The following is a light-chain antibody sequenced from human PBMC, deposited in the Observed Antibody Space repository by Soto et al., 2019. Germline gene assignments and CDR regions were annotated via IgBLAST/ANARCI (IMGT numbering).Light chain of an antibody. CDR3: AAWDDSLSGSWV. CDR2: RNN. V-gene: IGLV1-47*01. Sequence: QSVLTQPPSACGTPGQRVTISCSGSSSNIGSNYVYWYQRLPGTAPKLHIYRNNQRPSGVPDRFSGSKSGTSASLAISGLRSEDEADYYCAAWDDSLSGSWVFGGGTKLTVL. CDR1: SSNIGSNY. J-gene: IGLJ3*02.